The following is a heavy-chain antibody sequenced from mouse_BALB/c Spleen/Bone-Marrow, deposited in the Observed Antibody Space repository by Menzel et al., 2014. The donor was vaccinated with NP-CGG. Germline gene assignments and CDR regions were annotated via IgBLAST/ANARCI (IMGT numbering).Heavy chain of an antibody. V-gene: IGHV14-3*02. D-gene: IGHD2-3*01. CDR3: ARADGYYAWFAY. CDR2: IDPANDNT. J-gene: IGHJ3*01. CDR1: GFNIKDTY. Sequence: VQLQQSGAEFVKPGASVKLSCTASGFNIKDTYMHWVKRRPEQGLEWIGRIDPANDNTKYDPKFQGKATITADTSSNTAYLLLSSLTSEDAAVYYCARADGYYAWFAYWGQGTLVTVSA.